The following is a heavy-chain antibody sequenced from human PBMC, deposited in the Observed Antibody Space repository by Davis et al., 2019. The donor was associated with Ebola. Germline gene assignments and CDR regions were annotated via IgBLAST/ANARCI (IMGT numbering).Heavy chain of an antibody. V-gene: IGHV1-18*01. Sequence: AASVKVSCKASGYTFTSYAMNWVRQAPGQGLEWMGWINPHNGNTNYAQNVQGRVTMTSDIATTTAYMEVGSLRSDDTAVYYCARAQFPTTSDHWGQGTLVTVSS. CDR1: GYTFTSYA. J-gene: IGHJ4*02. D-gene: IGHD1-1*01. CDR2: INPHNGNT. CDR3: ARAQFPTTSDH.